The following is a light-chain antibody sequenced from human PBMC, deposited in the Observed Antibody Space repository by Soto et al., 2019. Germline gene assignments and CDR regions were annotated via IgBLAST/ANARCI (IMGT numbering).Light chain of an antibody. CDR2: QVS. J-gene: IGLJ2*01. CDR1: SSDVGGYDY. V-gene: IGLV2-14*01. Sequence: QSVLPQPASVSGSPGQSITISCTGTSSDVGGYDYVSWYQQHPGKAPKLMIYQVSNRPSGVSNRFSGSKSGNTASLTISGLQAEEEANYYCSSYTRSNTLVFGGGTKVTVL. CDR3: SSYTRSNTLV.